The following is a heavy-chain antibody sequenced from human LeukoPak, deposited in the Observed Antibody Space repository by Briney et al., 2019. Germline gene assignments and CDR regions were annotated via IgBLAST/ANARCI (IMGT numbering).Heavy chain of an antibody. CDR3: AKGPVPAR. Sequence: PGGSLRLSCAASGFAFSTYAMTWVRQAPEKGLQWVSTISTSGRATYYADSVEGRFTISRDNSKNTLYLQMNSLRAEDTAVYYCAKGPVPARWGQGTLVTVSS. V-gene: IGHV3-23*01. D-gene: IGHD2-2*01. CDR1: GFAFSTYA. J-gene: IGHJ4*02. CDR2: ISTSGRAT.